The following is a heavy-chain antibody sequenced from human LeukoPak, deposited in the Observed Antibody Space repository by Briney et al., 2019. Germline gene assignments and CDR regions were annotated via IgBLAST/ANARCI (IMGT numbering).Heavy chain of an antibody. D-gene: IGHD6-19*01. V-gene: IGHV4-59*08. Sequence: SETLSLTCTVSGGSISSYYWSWIRQPPGKGLEWIGYIYYSGSTNYDPSLKSRVTISVDTSKNQFSLKLSSVTAADTAVYYCARHEDWLVYAFDIWGQGTMVTVSS. CDR3: ARHEDWLVYAFDI. CDR1: GGSISSYY. J-gene: IGHJ3*02. CDR2: IYYSGST.